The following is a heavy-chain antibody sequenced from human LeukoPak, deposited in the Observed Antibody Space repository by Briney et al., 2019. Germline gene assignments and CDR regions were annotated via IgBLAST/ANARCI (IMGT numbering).Heavy chain of an antibody. Sequence: GASVKVSRKCSVYTLTQLSMHWVRQAPGKGGEWVGGFYPEDGETIYTQKFQGRVTMTEDTSTDTAYTELSCLRSEGTAVYYCAKAQRSTLPQYSNFFDYWGQGTPVTVSS. CDR3: AKAQRSTLPQYSNFFDY. D-gene: IGHD5-18*01. J-gene: IGHJ4*02. CDR1: VYTLTQLS. CDR2: FYPEDGET. V-gene: IGHV1-24*01.